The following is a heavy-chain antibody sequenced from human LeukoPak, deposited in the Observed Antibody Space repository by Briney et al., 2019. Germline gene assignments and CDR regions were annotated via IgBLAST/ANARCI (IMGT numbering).Heavy chain of an antibody. CDR3: ARARDGYSHFDS. CDR2: IYSGDTT. J-gene: IGHJ4*02. V-gene: IGHV3-66*01. D-gene: IGHD5-24*01. Sequence: GGSLRLSCAASGFTVSSSYLTWVRQAPGKGLEWVSLIYSGDTTYYADSVKGRFIISRDNSNNTLYLQMHSLRTEDTAMYYCARARDGYSHFDSWGQGTLVTVSS. CDR1: GFTVSSSY.